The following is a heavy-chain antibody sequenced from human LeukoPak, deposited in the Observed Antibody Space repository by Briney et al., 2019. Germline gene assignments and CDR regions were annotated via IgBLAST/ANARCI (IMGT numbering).Heavy chain of an antibody. Sequence: GGSLRLSCVASGFTFSSYWMSWVRQAPGKGLEWVANIKQDGSEKFYVDSVKGRFTISRDNAKNSVYLQLNSLRAEDTAVYYCARDLRKVEATKDYWGQGTLVTVSS. CDR1: GFTFSSYW. CDR3: ARDLRKVEATKDY. J-gene: IGHJ4*02. CDR2: IKQDGSEK. V-gene: IGHV3-7*01. D-gene: IGHD1-1*01.